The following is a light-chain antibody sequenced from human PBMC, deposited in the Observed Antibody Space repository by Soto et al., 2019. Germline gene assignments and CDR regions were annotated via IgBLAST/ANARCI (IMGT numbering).Light chain of an antibody. CDR1: NSRSGSNY. CDR2: RND. Sequence: QPVLPQPPSASGTPGQRVTISCSTTNSRSGSNYVYWYQQLPGAAPKLLIYRNDQRPSGVPDRFSASKSGTSASLAISGLRSEDEADYFCAKWDDSLRVYVFGSGTKVT. J-gene: IGLJ1*01. V-gene: IGLV1-47*01. CDR3: AKWDDSLRVYV.